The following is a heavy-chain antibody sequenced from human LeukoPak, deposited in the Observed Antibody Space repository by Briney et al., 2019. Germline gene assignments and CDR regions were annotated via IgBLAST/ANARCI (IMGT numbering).Heavy chain of an antibody. CDR1: GASISSKNW. CDR2: IYHSGST. J-gene: IGHJ4*02. Sequence: PSETLSLTCAVSGASISSKNWWSWVRQPPGKGLEWIGEIYHSGSTNYTPSLKSRVTISIDKSKNQFSLKLSSVTAADTAVYYCALISRGIAVPGTELWGQGTLVTVSS. CDR3: ALISRGIAVPGTEL. V-gene: IGHV4-4*02. D-gene: IGHD6-19*01.